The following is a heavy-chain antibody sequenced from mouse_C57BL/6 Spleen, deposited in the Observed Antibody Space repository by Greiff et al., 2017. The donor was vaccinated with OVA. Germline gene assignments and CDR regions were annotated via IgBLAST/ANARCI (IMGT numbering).Heavy chain of an antibody. V-gene: IGHV1-26*01. J-gene: IGHJ1*03. CDR1: GYTFTDYY. CDR3: AGAFITTGGYFDV. Sequence: EVQLQQSGPELVKPGASVKISCKASGYTFTDYYMNWVKQSHGKSLEWIGDINPNNGGTSYNQKFKGKATLTVDKSSSTAYMELRSLTSEDSAVYYCAGAFITTGGYFDVWGTGTTVTVSS. D-gene: IGHD1-1*01. CDR2: INPNNGGT.